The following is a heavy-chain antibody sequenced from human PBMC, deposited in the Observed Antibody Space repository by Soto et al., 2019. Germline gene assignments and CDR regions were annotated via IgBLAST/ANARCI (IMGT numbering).Heavy chain of an antibody. CDR1: GYTFTSYD. D-gene: IGHD6-19*01. CDR2: MNTNSGNT. CDR3: ARDRSSGWDVEH. J-gene: IGHJ4*02. Sequence: QVQLVQSGAEVKKPGASVKVSCKASGYTFTSYDINWVRQATGQGLEWMGWMNTNSGNTGDAQKYQGRVTMTRNTSISTAYMELSSLRSQDTAVYYCARDRSSGWDVEHWGQGTLVTVSS. V-gene: IGHV1-8*01.